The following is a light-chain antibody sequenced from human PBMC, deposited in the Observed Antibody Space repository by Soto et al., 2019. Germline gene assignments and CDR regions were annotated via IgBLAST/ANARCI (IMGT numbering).Light chain of an antibody. CDR3: QQSNNWPRP. CDR2: GAY. V-gene: IGKV3-15*01. Sequence: IVLIQSPATLSVSPGERATLSCRASQNIINYLIWYQQKPVQSPRLLLSGAYTRATGIPDRFSGSGSGTEFTLTISSLQSEDFAVYYCQQSNNWPRPFGQGTKVDIK. J-gene: IGKJ1*01. CDR1: QNIINY.